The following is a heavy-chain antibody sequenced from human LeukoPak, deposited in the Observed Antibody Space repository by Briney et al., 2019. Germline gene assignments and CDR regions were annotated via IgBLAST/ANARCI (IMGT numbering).Heavy chain of an antibody. D-gene: IGHD2-2*01. Sequence: GGSLRLSRLASGFTFSSYSMHWVRQAPGKGLEWVAVISYDGNNKYYPDSVKGRFTISRDNSKNTLFLQMSSLRVEDTAVYYCARAVVPAATTHLDYWGQGTLVIVSS. V-gene: IGHV3-30-3*01. J-gene: IGHJ4*02. CDR1: GFTFSSYS. CDR3: ARAVVPAATTHLDY. CDR2: ISYDGNNK.